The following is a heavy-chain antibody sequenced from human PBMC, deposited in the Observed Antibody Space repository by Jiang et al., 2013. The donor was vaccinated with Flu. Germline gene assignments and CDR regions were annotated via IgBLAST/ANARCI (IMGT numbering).Heavy chain of an antibody. J-gene: IGHJ4*02. CDR1: GGSISSSNW. V-gene: IGHV4-4*02. Sequence: GSGLVKPSETLSLTCAVSGGSISSSNWWSWVRQPPGKGLEWIGEIYHSGSTNYNPSLKSRVTISVDKSKNQFSLKLSSVTAADTAVYYCARSGQRMATMIDYWGQGTLVTVSS. CDR3: ARSGQRMATMIDY. D-gene: IGHD5-24*01. CDR2: IYHSGST.